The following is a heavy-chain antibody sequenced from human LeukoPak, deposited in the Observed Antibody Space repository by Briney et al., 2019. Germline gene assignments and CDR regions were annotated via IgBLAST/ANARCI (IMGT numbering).Heavy chain of an antibody. CDR1: GGTFSSYA. J-gene: IGHJ5*02. CDR2: IIPIFGTA. D-gene: IGHD2-15*01. V-gene: IGHV1-69*06. Sequence: ASVKVSCKASGGTFSSYAISWVRQAPGQGLEWMGGIIPIFGTANYAQKFQGRVTITADKSTSTAYMELSSLRSDDTAVYYCARAVVVAAVWFDPWGQGTLVTVSS. CDR3: ARAVVVAAVWFDP.